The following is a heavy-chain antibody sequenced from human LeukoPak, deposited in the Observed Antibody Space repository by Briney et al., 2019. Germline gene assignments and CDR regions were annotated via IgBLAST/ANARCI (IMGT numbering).Heavy chain of an antibody. V-gene: IGHV1-69*05. CDR2: IIPIFGTA. CDR3: AAQPGGWFGGLDY. Sequence: SVKVSCKASGYTFTSYGISWVRQAPGQGLEWMGGIIPIFGTANYAQKFQGRVTITTDESTSTAYMELSSLRSEDTAVYYCAAQPGGWFGGLDYWGQGTLVTVSS. D-gene: IGHD3-10*01. J-gene: IGHJ4*02. CDR1: GYTFTSYG.